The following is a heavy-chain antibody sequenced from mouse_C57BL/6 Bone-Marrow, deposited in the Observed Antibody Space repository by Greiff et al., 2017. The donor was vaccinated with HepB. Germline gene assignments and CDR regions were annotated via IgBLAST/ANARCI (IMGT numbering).Heavy chain of an antibody. CDR2: ISSGGDYI. D-gene: IGHD4-1*01. CDR1: GFTFSSYA. V-gene: IGHV5-9-1*02. Sequence: EVNVVESGEGLVKPGGSLKLSCAASGFTFSSYAMSWVRQTPEKRLEWVAYISSGGDYIYYADTVKGRFTISRDNARNTLYLQMSSLKSEDTAMYYCTRAGLGDYFDYWGQGTTLTVSS. J-gene: IGHJ2*01. CDR3: TRAGLGDYFDY.